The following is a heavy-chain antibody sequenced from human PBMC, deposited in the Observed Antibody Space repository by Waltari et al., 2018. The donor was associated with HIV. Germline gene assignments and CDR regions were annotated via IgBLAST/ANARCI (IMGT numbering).Heavy chain of an antibody. CDR2: ISASSFFHT. CDR3: AHQISGQWLTPGH. V-gene: IGHV3-23*01. D-gene: IGHD6-19*01. J-gene: IGHJ4*02. CDR1: GFAFNNYA. Sequence: EVQLLESGGGLVQPGESLRLSCAASGFAFNNYAMNWVRQAPGKGLEWVSAISASSFFHTYYADSVKGRFTVSRDNSKSTVYLQMNSLRVEDTAVYYCAHQISGQWLTPGHWGRGTRVTVSS.